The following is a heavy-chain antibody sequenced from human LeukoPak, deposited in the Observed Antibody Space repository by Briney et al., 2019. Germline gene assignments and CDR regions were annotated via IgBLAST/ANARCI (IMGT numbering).Heavy chain of an antibody. V-gene: IGHV4-34*01. Sequence: SETLSLTCAVYGGSFSGYYWSWIRQPPGKGLEWIGEINHSGSTNYNLSLKSRVTISVDTSKNQFSLKLSSVTAADTAVYYCARGRRGPYYYYGMDVWGQGTTVTVSS. J-gene: IGHJ6*02. CDR1: GGSFSGYY. CDR3: ARGRRGPYYYYGMDV. CDR2: INHSGST.